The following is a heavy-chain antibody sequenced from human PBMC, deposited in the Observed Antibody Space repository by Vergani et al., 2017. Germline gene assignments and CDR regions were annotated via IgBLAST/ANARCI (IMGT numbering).Heavy chain of an antibody. Sequence: EVQLLESGGGLVQPGGSLRLSCAASGFTFSSYAMSWVRQAPGKGLEWVSAISGSGGSTYYADSVKGRFTISRDNSKNTLYLQMNSLRAEDTAVYYCARGSVAGPDLFDYWGQGTLVTVSS. V-gene: IGHV3-23*01. CDR1: GFTFSSYA. CDR2: ISGSGGST. CDR3: ARGSVAGPDLFDY. J-gene: IGHJ4*02. D-gene: IGHD6-19*01.